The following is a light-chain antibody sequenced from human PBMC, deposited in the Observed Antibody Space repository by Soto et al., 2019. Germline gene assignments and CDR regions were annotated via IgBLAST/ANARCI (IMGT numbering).Light chain of an antibody. Sequence: QSALTQPASVSGSPGQSITISCTGTSNDIGPYNYVSWYQQHPGKAPRLLIYDVTNRPSVVSDRFSGSKSGRTASLTISGLQAEDEADYYCSSYTSIIAVVFGGGTKVTVL. CDR3: SSYTSIIAVV. CDR1: SNDIGPYNY. V-gene: IGLV2-14*03. CDR2: DVT. J-gene: IGLJ2*01.